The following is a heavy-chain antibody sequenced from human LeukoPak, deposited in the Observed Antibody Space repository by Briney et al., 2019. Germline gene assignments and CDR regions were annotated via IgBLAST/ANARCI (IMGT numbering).Heavy chain of an antibody. Sequence: ASVKVSCKASGYTFTSYGISWVRQAPGQGLECMGWINPNSGDTNYAQKFEGRVTMTRDTSISTAYMELSSLTSDDTAVYYCSRLYGSGSVYDYWGQGTLVTVSS. D-gene: IGHD3-10*01. V-gene: IGHV1-2*02. CDR1: GYTFTSYG. J-gene: IGHJ4*02. CDR3: SRLYGSGSVYDY. CDR2: INPNSGDT.